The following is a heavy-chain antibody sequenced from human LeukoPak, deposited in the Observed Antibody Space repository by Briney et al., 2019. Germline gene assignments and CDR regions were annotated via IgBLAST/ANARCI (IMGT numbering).Heavy chain of an antibody. CDR1: GFTFSDYY. D-gene: IGHD3-22*01. J-gene: IGHJ4*02. CDR3: ARDFAAGQYYYDSSGPIGGY. Sequence: GGSLRLSCAASGFTFSDYYMSWIRQAPGKGLEWVSYISSSGSTIYYADSVKGRFTISRDNAKNSLYLQMNSLRAEDTAVYYCARDFAAGQYYYDSSGPIGGYWGQGILVTVSS. CDR2: ISSSGSTI. V-gene: IGHV3-11*04.